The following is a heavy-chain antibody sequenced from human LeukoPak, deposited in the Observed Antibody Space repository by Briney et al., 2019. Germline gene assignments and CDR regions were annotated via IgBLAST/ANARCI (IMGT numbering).Heavy chain of an antibody. CDR3: ARGPPRYQLLFFDY. CDR1: GFTFSSYG. CDR2: ISGSGGST. J-gene: IGHJ4*02. Sequence: GGSLRLSCAASGFTFSSYGMSWVRQAPGKGLEWVSAISGSGGSTYYADSVKGRFTISRDNSKNTLYLQMNSLRAEDTAVYYCARGPPRYQLLFFDYWGQGILVTVS. V-gene: IGHV3-23*01. D-gene: IGHD2-2*01.